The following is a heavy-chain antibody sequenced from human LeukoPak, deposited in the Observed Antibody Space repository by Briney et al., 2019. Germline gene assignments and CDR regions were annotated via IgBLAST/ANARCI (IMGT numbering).Heavy chain of an antibody. CDR2: IYTSGST. D-gene: IGHD3-22*01. J-gene: IGHJ3*02. CDR3: ASDHPNSYYYDSSGRNAFDT. CDR1: GGSISSYY. Sequence: SETLSLTCTVSGGSISSYYWSWIRQPAGKGLEWIGRIYTSGSTNYNPSLKSRVTMSVGTSKNQFSLKLSSVTAADTAVYYCASDHPNSYYYDSSGRNAFDTWGQGTMVTVSS. V-gene: IGHV4-4*07.